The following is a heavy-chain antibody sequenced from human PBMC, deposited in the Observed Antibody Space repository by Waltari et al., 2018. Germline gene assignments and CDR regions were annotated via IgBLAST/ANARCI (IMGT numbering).Heavy chain of an antibody. CDR1: GGSMSNYY. V-gene: IGHV4-59*01. CDR2: IYYSGTT. J-gene: IGHJ4*02. Sequence: QVQLQESGPGLVKPSETLSLTCNVSGGSMSNYYWRWIRQPPGKGLEWIGYIYYSGTTNYNPSLKSRVTMSVDTSKNQFSLKLTSVTAADTAVYYCARGSGRQLTYWGQGTLVTVSS. CDR3: ARGSGRQLTY. D-gene: IGHD6-13*01.